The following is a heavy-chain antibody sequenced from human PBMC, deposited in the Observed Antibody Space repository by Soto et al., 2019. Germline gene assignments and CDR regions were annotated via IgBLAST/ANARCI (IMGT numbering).Heavy chain of an antibody. CDR2: IYYSGST. CDR1: GGSISSGGYY. V-gene: IGHV4-31*03. Sequence: SETLSLTCTVSGGSISSGGYYWSWIRQHPGKGLEWIGYIYYSGSTYYNPSLKSRVTISVDTSKNQFSLKLSSVTAADTAVYYCATTYYYDSSGYYRPFDYWGQGTLVTVS. D-gene: IGHD3-22*01. J-gene: IGHJ4*02. CDR3: ATTYYYDSSGYYRPFDY.